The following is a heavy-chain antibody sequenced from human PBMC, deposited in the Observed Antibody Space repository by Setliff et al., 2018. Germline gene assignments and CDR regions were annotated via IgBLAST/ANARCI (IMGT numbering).Heavy chain of an antibody. D-gene: IGHD1-1*01. CDR2: IFYNGMA. V-gene: IGHV4-38-2*01. CDR1: GASIRNNYY. Sequence: PSETLSLTCAVSGASIRNNYYWGWIRQSPGTGLEWIGSIFYNGMAYYNPSLKSRVTMSVDTSKNQFSLNLTSVTAADTAVYYCARVIPVETASLEYYMDVWSKGTTVTVSS. J-gene: IGHJ6*03. CDR3: ARVIPVETASLEYYMDV.